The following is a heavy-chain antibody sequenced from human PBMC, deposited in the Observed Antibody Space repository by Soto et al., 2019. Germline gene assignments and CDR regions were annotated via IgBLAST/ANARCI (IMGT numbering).Heavy chain of an antibody. Sequence: QVQLVQSGAEVKKPGSSVKVSCKASGGTFSSYAISWVRQAPGQGLEWLGGIIPIFGTANYAQKFQGRVTITADESTSTAYMELCSLRPEDTAVYYCARALQQLVKKYYYGMDVWGQGTTVTVSS. J-gene: IGHJ6*02. D-gene: IGHD6-13*01. CDR1: GGTFSSYA. V-gene: IGHV1-69*01. CDR3: ARALQQLVKKYYYGMDV. CDR2: IIPIFGTA.